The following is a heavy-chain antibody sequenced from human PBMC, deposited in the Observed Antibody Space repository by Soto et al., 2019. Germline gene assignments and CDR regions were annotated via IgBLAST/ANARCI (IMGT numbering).Heavy chain of an antibody. V-gene: IGHV1-69*13. CDR3: ASGTYYYGSGSYYRDY. CDR2: IIPIFGTA. J-gene: IGHJ4*02. D-gene: IGHD3-10*01. Sequence: SVKVSCKASGGTFSSYAISWVRQAPGQGLEWMGGIIPIFGTANYAQKFQGRVTITADESTSTAYMELSSLRSEDTAVYYCASGTYYYGSGSYYRDYWGQGTLVTDSS. CDR1: GGTFSSYA.